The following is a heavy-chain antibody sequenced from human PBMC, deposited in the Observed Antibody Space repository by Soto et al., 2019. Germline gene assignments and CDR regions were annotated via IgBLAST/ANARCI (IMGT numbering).Heavy chain of an antibody. D-gene: IGHD5-18*01. CDR2: IWYDGSNK. CDR1: GFTFSSYG. J-gene: IGHJ4*02. Sequence: QVQLVESGGGVVQPGRSLRLSCAASGFTFSSYGMHWVRQAPGKGLEWVAVIWYDGSNKYHADSVKGRFTISRDNSKNTLYLQMNSLRAEDTAVYYCARERGYSYGYFAGFDYWGQGTLVTVSS. CDR3: ARERGYSYGYFAGFDY. V-gene: IGHV3-33*01.